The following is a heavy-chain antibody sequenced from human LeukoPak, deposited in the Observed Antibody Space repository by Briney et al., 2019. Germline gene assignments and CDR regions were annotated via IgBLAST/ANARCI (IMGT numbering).Heavy chain of an antibody. J-gene: IGHJ4*02. D-gene: IGHD2-2*01. V-gene: IGHV3-7*01. CDR1: GFTFGTYW. CDR3: ARGRDASY. CDR2: IKYDESEK. Sequence: GGSLRLSCAASGFTFGTYWMTWVRQAPGQGLEWVANIKYDESEKYLVDSVKGRFIISRDYAKNLVFLQMNSLKVEDTAVYFCARGRDASYWGQGIQVTVSS.